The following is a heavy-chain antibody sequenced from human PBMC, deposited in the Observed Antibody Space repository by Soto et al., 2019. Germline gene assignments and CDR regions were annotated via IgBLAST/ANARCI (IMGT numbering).Heavy chain of an antibody. Sequence: QVQLVQSGAEVKKPGSSVKVSCKASGGTFNGHSITWVRQAPGQGLEWMGRIIPLLATTNYAQKFQGRVTISADTSTRTAYMELSSLRSEDTAMYYCATILQQLSYFDYWGQGTQVTVSS. J-gene: IGHJ4*02. CDR1: GGTFNGHS. V-gene: IGHV1-69*04. CDR2: IIPLLATT. CDR3: ATILQQLSYFDY. D-gene: IGHD4-4*01.